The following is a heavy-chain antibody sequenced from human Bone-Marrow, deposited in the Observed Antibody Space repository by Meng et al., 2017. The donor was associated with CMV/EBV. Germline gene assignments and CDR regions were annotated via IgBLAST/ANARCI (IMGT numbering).Heavy chain of an antibody. CDR1: GFSFTDYY. CDR3: ARAAFLKNYFYY. V-gene: IGHV3-11*04. CDR2: IGGSGGPI. J-gene: IGHJ4*02. Sequence: GESLKISCAASGFSFTDYYMTWIRQAPGKGLEWVSYIGGSGGPIYYADSVKGRFTISRDNAKNSLFLQMSSLRGEDTAVFYCARAAFLKNYFYYCGQGTLVTVSS.